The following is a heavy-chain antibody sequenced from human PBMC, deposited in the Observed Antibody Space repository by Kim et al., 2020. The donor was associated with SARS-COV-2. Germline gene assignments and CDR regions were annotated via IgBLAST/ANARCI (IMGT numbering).Heavy chain of an antibody. D-gene: IGHD6-19*01. V-gene: IGHV4-34*01. CDR2: INHSGST. J-gene: IGHJ5*02. Sequence: SETLSLTCAVYGGSFSGYYWSWIRQPPGKGLEWIGEINHSGSTNYNPSLKSRVTISVDTSKNQFSLKLSSVTAADTAVYYCARGGKRGSGAVAGTRWFDPWGQGTLVTVSS. CDR3: ARGGKRGSGAVAGTRWFDP. CDR1: GGSFSGYY.